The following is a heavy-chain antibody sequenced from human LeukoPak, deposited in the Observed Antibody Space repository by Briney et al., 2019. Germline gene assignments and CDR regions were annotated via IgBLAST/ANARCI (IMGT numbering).Heavy chain of an antibody. D-gene: IGHD6-19*01. V-gene: IGHV3-23*01. CDR1: GFTFSNYA. J-gene: IGHJ4*02. Sequence: GGSLRLSCAASGFTFSNYAMSWVRQAPGKGLEWVSAISISGDGTYYADSVKGRFTISRDNSKNTLYLQVNSLRVEDTAVYYCAKGDRNSGWSYWGQGTLVTVSS. CDR2: ISISGDGT. CDR3: AKGDRNSGWSY.